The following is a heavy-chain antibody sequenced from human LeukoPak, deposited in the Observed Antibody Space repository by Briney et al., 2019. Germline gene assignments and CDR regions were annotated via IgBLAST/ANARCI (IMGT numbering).Heavy chain of an antibody. CDR2: IKTKSEGGTT. D-gene: IGHD2-15*01. CDR3: TMAPSSRLNIVVVVAAISAP. V-gene: IGHV3-15*01. J-gene: IGHJ5*02. Sequence: GGSLRLSCTASGFTFSNAGMNWVRQAPGKGLEWVGRIKTKSEGGTTDYAAPVKGRFTISRDDSKNTLYLQMNSLKTEDTAVYYCTMAPSSRLNIVVVVAAISAPWGQGTLVTVSS. CDR1: GFTFSNAG.